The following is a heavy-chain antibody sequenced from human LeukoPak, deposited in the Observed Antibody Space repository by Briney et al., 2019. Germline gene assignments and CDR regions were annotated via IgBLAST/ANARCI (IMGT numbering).Heavy chain of an antibody. D-gene: IGHD3-10*01. CDR1: GFNFNNYV. V-gene: IGHV3-30*18. J-gene: IGHJ3*02. Sequence: GRSLRLSCAASGFNFNNYVMHWVRQAPGKGLEWVTEISFDGRKKTYVDSVKGRFTISRDSPKNTVYLQMDSLRAEDTAVYYCAKGAEKILSSGDYPRDAFDIWGQGTMVSVTS. CDR3: AKGAEKILSSGDYPRDAFDI. CDR2: ISFDGRKK.